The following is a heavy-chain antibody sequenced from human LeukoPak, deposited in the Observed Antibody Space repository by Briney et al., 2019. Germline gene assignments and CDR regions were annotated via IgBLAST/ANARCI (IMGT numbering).Heavy chain of an antibody. CDR2: IYYSGST. D-gene: IGHD3-9*01. J-gene: IGHJ4*02. V-gene: IGHV4-31*03. CDR3: ARAPGVLRYFDWPLTFGY. Sequence: SQTLSLTCTVSGGSISSGGYYWSWIRQHPGKGLEWIGYIYYSGSTYYNPSLKSRVTISVDTSKNQFSLKLSSVTAADTAVYYCARAPGVLRYFDWPLTFGYWGQGTLVTVSS. CDR1: GGSISSGGYY.